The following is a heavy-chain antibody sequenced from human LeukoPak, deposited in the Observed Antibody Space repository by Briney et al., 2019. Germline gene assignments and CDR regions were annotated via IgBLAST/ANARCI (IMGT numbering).Heavy chain of an antibody. CDR1: GGSISSYY. CDR2: IYYSGST. D-gene: IGHD1-26*01. V-gene: IGHV4-59*12. Sequence: SSETLSLTCTVSGGSISSYYWSWIRQPPGKGLEWIGYIYYSGSTNYNPSLKSRVTISDDSSKNQFSLHLTSVTAADTAVYYCARENPIGTYYSTFFDFWGQGILVTVSS. CDR3: ARENPIGTYYSTFFDF. J-gene: IGHJ4*02.